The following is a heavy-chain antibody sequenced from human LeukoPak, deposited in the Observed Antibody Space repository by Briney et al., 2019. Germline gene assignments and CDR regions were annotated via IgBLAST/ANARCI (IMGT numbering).Heavy chain of an antibody. Sequence: SETLSLTCTVSGDSISSSYWSWIRQPPGKGLEWIGYVYYTGSSYYNPSLKSRATTSIDMSKNQFSLKLTSMTAADTAVYYCAGYGSGSYYKAFDFWGQGILVTVSS. V-gene: IGHV4-59*01. J-gene: IGHJ4*02. D-gene: IGHD3-10*01. CDR1: GDSISSSY. CDR3: AGYGSGSYYKAFDF. CDR2: VYYTGSS.